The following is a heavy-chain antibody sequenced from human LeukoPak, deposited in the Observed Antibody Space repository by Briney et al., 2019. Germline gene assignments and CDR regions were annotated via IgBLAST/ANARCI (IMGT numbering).Heavy chain of an antibody. V-gene: IGHV3-73*01. CDR1: GFTFSGSA. Sequence: PEGSLKLSCAASGFTFSGSAIHWVRQASGIGLGWLGRIRSKANSYATAYAASVNGRFTISRDDSQNTAYLQMNSLKTEDTAVYYCTSRPTPFYYYDSSASDAFESWGQGTMVTVSS. CDR3: TSRPTPFYYYDSSASDAFES. D-gene: IGHD3-22*01. J-gene: IGHJ3*02. CDR2: IRSKANSYAT.